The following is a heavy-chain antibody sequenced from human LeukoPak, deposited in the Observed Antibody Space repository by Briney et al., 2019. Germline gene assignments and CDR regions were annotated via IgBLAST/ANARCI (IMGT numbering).Heavy chain of an antibody. CDR1: GFTFSSYG. CDR2: ISYDGSKK. D-gene: IGHD3-22*01. CDR3: AGDSSGYPADY. V-gene: IGHV3-30*03. Sequence: PGGSLRLSCAASGFTFSSYGMHWVRQAPGKGLEWVAVISYDGSKKYYADSVKGRFTISRDNSKNTPYLQMNSLRAEDTAVYYCAGDSSGYPADYWGQGTLVTVSS. J-gene: IGHJ4*02.